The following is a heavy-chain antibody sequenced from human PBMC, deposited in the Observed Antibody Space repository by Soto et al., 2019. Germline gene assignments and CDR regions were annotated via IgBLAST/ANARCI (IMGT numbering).Heavy chain of an antibody. D-gene: IGHD3-16*01. CDR3: ARWGTTGGLDV. J-gene: IGHJ4*02. CDR1: GFTFRSYV. CDR2: TSYDGSNN. V-gene: IGHV3-33*05. Sequence: QVQLVESGGGVVQPGTSLRLSCVGSGFTFRSYVIHWVRQAPGKGLEWVALTSYDGSNNFYGDSVKGRFTISRDNSRNTVELLMDSRRLEDTALYYCARWGTTGGLDVWGQGTLVSVSS.